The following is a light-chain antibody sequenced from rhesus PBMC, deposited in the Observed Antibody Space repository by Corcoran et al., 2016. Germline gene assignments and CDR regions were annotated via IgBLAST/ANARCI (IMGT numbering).Light chain of an antibody. CDR3: QQYSSSPPYS. J-gene: IGKJ2*01. Sequence: DIQMTQSPSSLSASVGDTVTITCRASQSISSWLAWYQQKPGKAPKILVYKASSLQRGGPSRFSGSGAGTDFTLTCSSLQSAGLATDLYQQYSSSPPYSFGQGNKVEIK. CDR2: KAS. CDR1: QSISSW. V-gene: IGKV1-22*01.